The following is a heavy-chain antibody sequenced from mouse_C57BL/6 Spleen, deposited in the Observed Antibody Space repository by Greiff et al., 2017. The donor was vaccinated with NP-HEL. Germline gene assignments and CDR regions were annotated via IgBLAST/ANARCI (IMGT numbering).Heavy chain of an antibody. CDR3: ARVMGDYPYFDY. Sequence: QVQLQQPGAELVKPGASVKLSCKASGYTFTSYWMHWVKQRPGQGLEWIGMIHPNSGSTNYNEKFKSKATLTVDKSSSTAYMQLSSLTSEDSAVYYCARVMGDYPYFDYWGQGTTLTVSS. V-gene: IGHV1-64*01. D-gene: IGHD2-3*01. CDR1: GYTFTSYW. CDR2: IHPNSGST. J-gene: IGHJ2*01.